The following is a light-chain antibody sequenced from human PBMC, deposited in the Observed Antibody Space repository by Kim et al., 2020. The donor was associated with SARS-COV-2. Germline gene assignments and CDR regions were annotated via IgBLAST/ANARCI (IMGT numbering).Light chain of an antibody. J-gene: IGKJ1*01. V-gene: IGKV1-39*01. CDR3: IQSIQLPWT. CDR2: AAS. Sequence: ASIRDRVTITCRASQSISTSLNWYQQKPGKAPKLLIYAASNLQSGVPSRFSGSGSGTDFSLNISSVQSEDVGTYYCIQSIQLPWTFGQGTKVDIK. CDR1: QSISTS.